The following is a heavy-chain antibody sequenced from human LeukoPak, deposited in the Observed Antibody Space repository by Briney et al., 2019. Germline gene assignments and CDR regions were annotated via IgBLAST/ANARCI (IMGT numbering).Heavy chain of an antibody. CDR2: IWYDGSNK. Sequence: GGSLRLSCAASGFTFSSYGMHWVRQAPGKGLEWVAVIWYDGSNKYYADSVKGRFTISRDNSKNTLYLQMNSLRAEDTAVYYCARDNAVITGFDYWGQGTLVTVSS. CDR1: GFTFSSYG. D-gene: IGHD3-22*01. V-gene: IGHV3-33*01. J-gene: IGHJ4*02. CDR3: ARDNAVITGFDY.